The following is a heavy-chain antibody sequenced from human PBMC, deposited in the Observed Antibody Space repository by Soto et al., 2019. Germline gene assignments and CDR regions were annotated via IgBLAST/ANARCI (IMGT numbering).Heavy chain of an antibody. CDR1: GFTFSSYS. CDR2: ISSSSSYI. Sequence: EVQLVESGGGLVKPGGSLRLSCAASGFTFSSYSMNWVRQAPGKGLEWVSSISSSSSYIYYADSVKGRFTISRDNAKNSLYLQMNSLRAEDTAVYYCARERNTVTIFGYWGQGTLVTVSS. V-gene: IGHV3-21*01. D-gene: IGHD4-17*01. CDR3: ARERNTVTIFGY. J-gene: IGHJ4*02.